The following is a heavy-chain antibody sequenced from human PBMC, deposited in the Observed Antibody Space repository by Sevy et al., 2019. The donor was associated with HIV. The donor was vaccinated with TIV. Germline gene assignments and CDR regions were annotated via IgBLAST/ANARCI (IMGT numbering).Heavy chain of an antibody. Sequence: SETLSLTCAVSGGSISSGGYSWSWIRQPPGKGLEWLGYIYHSGSTYYNPSLKSRVTISVDRSKNQFSLKLSSVTAADTAVYYCASSHITMVRGVSNYFDYWGQGTLVTVSS. CDR2: IYHSGST. D-gene: IGHD3-10*01. V-gene: IGHV4-30-2*01. CDR1: GGSISSGGYS. J-gene: IGHJ4*02. CDR3: ASSHITMVRGVSNYFDY.